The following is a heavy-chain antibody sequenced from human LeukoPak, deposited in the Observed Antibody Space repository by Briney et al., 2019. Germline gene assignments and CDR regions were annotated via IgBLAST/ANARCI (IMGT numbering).Heavy chain of an antibody. J-gene: IGHJ6*03. CDR1: GFTFSDYY. Sequence: PGGSLRLSCAASGFTFSDYYMSWVRQAPGKGLEWVSYISSSSSTIYYADSVKGRFTISRDNAKNSLYLQMNSLRAEDTAVYYCAREARGYSYGTAYYYYYMDVWGKGTTVTVSS. CDR2: ISSSSSTI. CDR3: AREARGYSYGTAYYYYYMDV. D-gene: IGHD5-18*01. V-gene: IGHV3-11*04.